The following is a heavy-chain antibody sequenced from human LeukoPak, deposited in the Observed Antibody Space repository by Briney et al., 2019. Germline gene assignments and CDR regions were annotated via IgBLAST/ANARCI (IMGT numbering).Heavy chain of an antibody. CDR1: GGTFSSYA. D-gene: IGHD3-16*01. V-gene: IGHV1-69*04. CDR3: ARAVRLGNLYYLDY. J-gene: IGHJ4*02. CDR2: IIPIFGIA. Sequence: SVKVSCKASGGTFSSYAISWVRHGPGQGLEWMGRIIPIFGIANYAQKFQGRGTITADKSTSTAYMELGSLSCEDTGEYYCARAVRLGNLYYLDYWGQGPLVPVPS.